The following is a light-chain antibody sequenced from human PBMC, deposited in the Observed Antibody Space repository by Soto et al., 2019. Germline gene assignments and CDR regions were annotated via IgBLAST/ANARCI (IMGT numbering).Light chain of an antibody. Sequence: DIQMTQSPSTLSGSVGDRVTITCRASQTISSWLAWYQQKPGKAPKLLIYKASTLKSAVPSRFSGSGSGTDFTLTISSLQPDDFATYYCQQYYSYSPWTFGQGTKVDI. CDR1: QTISSW. CDR3: QQYYSYSPWT. J-gene: IGKJ1*01. V-gene: IGKV1-5*03. CDR2: KAS.